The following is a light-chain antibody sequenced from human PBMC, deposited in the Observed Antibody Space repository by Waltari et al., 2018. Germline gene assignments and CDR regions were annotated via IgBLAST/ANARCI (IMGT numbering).Light chain of an antibody. CDR3: QQYDNLPV. V-gene: IGKV1-33*01. J-gene: IGKJ3*01. CDR2: DAS. Sequence: DIQMTQSPSSLSASVGDRVTITCQASQDISNYLNWYQQKPGEAPKLLIYDASNLETGVPSRFSGSGSVTDFTFTINSLQPEDIATYYCQQYDNLPVFGPGTKVDIK. CDR1: QDISNY.